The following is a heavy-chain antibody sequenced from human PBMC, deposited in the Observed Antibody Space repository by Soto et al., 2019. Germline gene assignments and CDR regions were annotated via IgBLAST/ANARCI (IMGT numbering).Heavy chain of an antibody. CDR2: IRQGGSEK. V-gene: IGHV3-7*01. J-gene: IGHJ4*02. Sequence: EVQMVESGGGSVQPGGSLRLSCAVSGFTFSSYWMSWVRQAPGKGLEWVANIRQGGSEKYYVDSVKGRFTISRDNAKNSLYLQMNSLIAEDTAVYYCARDLGSGWYFRFDYWGQGTLVTVSS. CDR3: ARDLGSGWYFRFDY. CDR1: GFTFSSYW. D-gene: IGHD6-19*01.